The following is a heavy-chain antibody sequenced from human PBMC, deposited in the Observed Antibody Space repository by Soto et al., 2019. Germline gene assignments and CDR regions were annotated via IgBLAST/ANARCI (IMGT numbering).Heavy chain of an antibody. CDR2: INWNGGST. CDR3: ARAYSSSWYTEDAFDI. Sequence: ESGGGVVRPGGSLRLSCAASGFTFDDYVMSWVRQAPGKGLEWVSGINWNGGSTGYADSVKGRFTIYRDNGKHSLSLQMNSRRAEDTALYHCARAYSSSWYTEDAFDIWGQGTMVTVSS. D-gene: IGHD6-13*01. V-gene: IGHV3-20*01. CDR1: GFTFDDYV. J-gene: IGHJ3*02.